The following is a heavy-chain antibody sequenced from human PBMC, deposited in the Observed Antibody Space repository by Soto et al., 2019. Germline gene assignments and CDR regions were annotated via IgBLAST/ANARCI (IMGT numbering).Heavy chain of an antibody. Sequence: SWVRQAPGQGLEWMGGIIPIFGTANYAQKFQGRVTITADESTSTAYMELSSLRSEDTAVYYCARALVYDILTGPHDYWGQGTLVTVSS. J-gene: IGHJ4*02. V-gene: IGHV1-69*01. CDR2: IIPIFGTA. D-gene: IGHD3-9*01. CDR3: ARALVYDILTGPHDY.